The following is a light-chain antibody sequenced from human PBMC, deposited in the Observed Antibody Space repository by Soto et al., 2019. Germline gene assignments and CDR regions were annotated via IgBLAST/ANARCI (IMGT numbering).Light chain of an antibody. J-gene: IGLJ2*01. Sequence: QSALTQPPSASGSPGQSVTISCTGTSSDVGGYNYVSWYQQHPGKAPKVIIYEVSKRPSGVPDRFSGSKSGSTASLTVSGLQAEDEADYYCLLYMGSGVSVFGGGTKLTVL. V-gene: IGLV2-8*01. CDR2: EVS. CDR1: SSDVGGYNY. CDR3: LLYMGSGVSV.